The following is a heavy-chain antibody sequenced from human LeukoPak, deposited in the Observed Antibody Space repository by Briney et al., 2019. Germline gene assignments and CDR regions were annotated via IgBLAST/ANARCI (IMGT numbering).Heavy chain of an antibody. J-gene: IGHJ3*02. Sequence: PSETLSLTCAVSGASISSYYWTWIRQPPGKGLEYIAYISNSGSTNYNPSLESRVTISVDTSKSQLSPKVSSVTAADTAVYYCAKGGRPGAFDIWGQGTMVTVSS. V-gene: IGHV4-59*01. D-gene: IGHD3/OR15-3a*01. CDR2: ISNSGST. CDR1: GASISSYY. CDR3: AKGGRPGAFDI.